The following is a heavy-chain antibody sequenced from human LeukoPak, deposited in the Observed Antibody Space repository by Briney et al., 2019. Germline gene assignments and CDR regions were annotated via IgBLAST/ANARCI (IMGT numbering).Heavy chain of an antibody. Sequence: PSQTLSLTCTVSGGSISSGGYYWSWIRQPPGKGLEWIGYIYHSGSTYYNPSLKSRVTISVDTSKNQFSLKLSSVTAADTAVYYGVRGRMAAVGRIRTWFDPWGQGTLVPSPQ. V-gene: IGHV4-30-2*01. J-gene: IGHJ5*02. CDR3: VRGRMAAVGRIRTWFDP. D-gene: IGHD6-13*01. CDR1: GGSISSGGYY. CDR2: IYHSGST.